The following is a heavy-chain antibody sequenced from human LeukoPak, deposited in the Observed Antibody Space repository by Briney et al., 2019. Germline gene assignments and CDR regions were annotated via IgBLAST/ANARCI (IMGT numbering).Heavy chain of an antibody. V-gene: IGHV4-59*01. J-gene: IGHJ3*02. D-gene: IGHD3-22*01. CDR2: TNYSGGT. Sequence: PSENVSFTCSVSSFSIYDIHWIWLAQPQGLGLVGIAYTNYSGGTHYNPSLESRVTISVDTSKNKFSMKLNTVTAEDTAVYYCARRRDYYDSRSYYAFDIWGHGTMVTVSS. CDR3: ARRRDYYDSRSYYAFDI. CDR1: SFSIYDIH.